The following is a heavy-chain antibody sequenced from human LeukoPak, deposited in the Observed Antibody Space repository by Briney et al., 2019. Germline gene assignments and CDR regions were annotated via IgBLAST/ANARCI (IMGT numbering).Heavy chain of an antibody. Sequence: PGGSLRLSCAASGFTFSSYAMHWVRQAPGKGLEWAAVISYDGSNKYYADSVKGRFTISRDNSKNTLYLQMNSLRAEDTAVYYCARDRGGYSSSWYALDYWGQGTLVTVSS. J-gene: IGHJ4*02. CDR3: ARDRGGYSSSWYALDY. D-gene: IGHD6-13*01. V-gene: IGHV3-30-3*01. CDR2: ISYDGSNK. CDR1: GFTFSSYA.